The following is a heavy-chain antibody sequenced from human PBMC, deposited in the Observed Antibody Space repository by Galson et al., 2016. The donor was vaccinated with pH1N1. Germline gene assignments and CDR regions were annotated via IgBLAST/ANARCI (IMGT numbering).Heavy chain of an antibody. J-gene: IGHJ4*02. CDR1: GFSFSDYW. CDR2: IKQDGSEI. Sequence: SLRLSCAASGFSFSDYWISWVRQAPGKGLEWVANIKQDGSEIYYVDSVKGRCTISRDNAKNLVSLQMNSLKVEATGVYYFVRAIGGDASYWGQGTLVTVSS. V-gene: IGHV3-7*01. D-gene: IGHD2-2*01. CDR3: VRAIGGDASY.